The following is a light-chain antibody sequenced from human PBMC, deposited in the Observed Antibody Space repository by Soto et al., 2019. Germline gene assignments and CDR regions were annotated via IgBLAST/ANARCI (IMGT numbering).Light chain of an antibody. Sequence: QSALTQPASVSGSPGQSITISCTGTSSDVGDYNYVSWYQHHPGKAPKLMIYDVSHRPSVVSNRFSGSKSGNTASLTISGLQDEDEADYFCSSYTSSRGWVFGGGTKLTVL. V-gene: IGLV2-14*03. CDR1: SSDVGDYNY. CDR3: SSYTSSRGWV. CDR2: DVS. J-gene: IGLJ3*02.